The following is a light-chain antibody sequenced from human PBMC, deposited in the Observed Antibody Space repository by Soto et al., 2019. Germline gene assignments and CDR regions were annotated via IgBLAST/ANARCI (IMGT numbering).Light chain of an antibody. J-gene: IGKJ3*01. CDR3: QQYNNCLAT. CDR1: QSVSSN. Sequence: EIVMTQSPATLSVSPGERATLSCRASQSVSSNLAWYQQKPGQAPRLLIYGASTRATGIPARFSGSGSGTEFTLTISSLQSEDFAVYYCQQYNNCLATFGPGTKVDIK. V-gene: IGKV3-15*01. CDR2: GAS.